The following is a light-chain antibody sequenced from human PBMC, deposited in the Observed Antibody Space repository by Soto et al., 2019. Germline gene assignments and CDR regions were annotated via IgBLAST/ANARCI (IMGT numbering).Light chain of an antibody. CDR1: QTVSSNF. Sequence: IVLTQSPGTLSLSPGDRATLSCSASQTVSSNFLAWYQQRPAQAPRLLIHGASTRATGITDRFSGSVSGTDFTLIISGLEPEDFAVYYCQQYGTSPATFGQGTKVDIK. V-gene: IGKV3-20*01. J-gene: IGKJ1*01. CDR3: QQYGTSPAT. CDR2: GAS.